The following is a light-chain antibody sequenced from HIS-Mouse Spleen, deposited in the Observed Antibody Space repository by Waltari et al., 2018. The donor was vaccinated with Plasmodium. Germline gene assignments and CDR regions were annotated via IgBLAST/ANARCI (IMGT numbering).Light chain of an antibody. V-gene: IGLV3-10*01. CDR2: ENS. CDR1: ALPKKY. J-gene: IGLJ3*02. Sequence: SYELTQPPSVSVSPGHTARITCTADALPKKYPYCYQQKAGQAPVLDIYENSKRPSGIPERFSGSSSGTMATLTISGAQVEDEADYYCYSTDSSGNHRVFGGGTKLTVL. CDR3: YSTDSSGNHRV.